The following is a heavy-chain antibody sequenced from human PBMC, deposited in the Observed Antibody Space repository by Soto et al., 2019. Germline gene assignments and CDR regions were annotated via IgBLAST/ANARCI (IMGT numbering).Heavy chain of an antibody. V-gene: IGHV4-39*01. D-gene: IGHD3-9*01. Sequence: SETLSLTCTVSGGSISSSSYYWGWIRQPPGKGLVWIGSIYYSGTTYYNPSLKSRVTISVDTSKNQFSLKLSSVTAADTAVYYCARHRGYYDILTGYYTELNFDYWGQGTLVTVSS. CDR2: IYYSGTT. J-gene: IGHJ4*02. CDR3: ARHRGYYDILTGYYTELNFDY. CDR1: GGSISSSSYY.